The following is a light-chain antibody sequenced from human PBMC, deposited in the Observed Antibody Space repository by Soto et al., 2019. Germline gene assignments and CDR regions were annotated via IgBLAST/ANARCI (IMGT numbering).Light chain of an antibody. CDR2: YGS. V-gene: IGLV2-23*01. Sequence: PSCGSASPEKSITNSCTGTSSDVGNYNLVSWYQHHPGKAPKLMIYYGSKRPSGVSNRFSGSKSGNTASLTISGLQAEDECDYYCCSYATTSAYGFGTGTKVTVL. J-gene: IGLJ1*01. CDR3: CSYATTSAYG. CDR1: SSDVGNYNL.